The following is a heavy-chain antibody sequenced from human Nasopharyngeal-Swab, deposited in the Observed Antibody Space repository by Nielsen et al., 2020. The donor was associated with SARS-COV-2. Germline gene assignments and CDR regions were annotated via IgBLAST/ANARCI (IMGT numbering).Heavy chain of an antibody. Sequence: SLKISCAASGFTFDDYAMHWVRQAPGKGLEWVSGISWNSGSIGYADSVKGRFTISRDNAKNSLYLQMNSLRAEDTALYYCAKLPSSYSSSPDYWGQGTLVTVSS. CDR2: ISWNSGSI. J-gene: IGHJ4*02. D-gene: IGHD6-13*01. CDR3: AKLPSSYSSSPDY. CDR1: GFTFDDYA. V-gene: IGHV3-9*01.